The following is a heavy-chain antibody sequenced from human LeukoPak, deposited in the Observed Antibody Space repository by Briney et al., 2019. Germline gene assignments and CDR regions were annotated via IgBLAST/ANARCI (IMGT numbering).Heavy chain of an antibody. Sequence: GGSLRLSCAASGFTFSSYEMNWVRQGPGKGLEWVSYISSSGSTIYYADSVKGRFTISRDNAKNSLYLQMNSLRAEDTAVYYCARVEMATIGVDYWGQGTLVTVSS. CDR2: ISSSGSTI. V-gene: IGHV3-48*03. CDR3: ARVEMATIGVDY. CDR1: GFTFSSYE. D-gene: IGHD5-24*01. J-gene: IGHJ4*02.